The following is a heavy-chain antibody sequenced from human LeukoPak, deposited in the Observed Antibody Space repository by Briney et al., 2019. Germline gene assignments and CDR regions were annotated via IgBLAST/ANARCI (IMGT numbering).Heavy chain of an antibody. Sequence: GASVKVSCKASGYTFTSYGITWVRQAPGQGLEWMGWISAYNGNTNYAQKLQGRVTMTTDTSTNTAYMEPRSLRSDDTAVYYCARDRYEWKLAGSGMEVWGQGTTVTVSS. V-gene: IGHV1-18*01. D-gene: IGHD1-26*01. CDR1: GYTFTSYG. CDR2: ISAYNGNT. CDR3: ARDRYEWKLAGSGMEV. J-gene: IGHJ6*02.